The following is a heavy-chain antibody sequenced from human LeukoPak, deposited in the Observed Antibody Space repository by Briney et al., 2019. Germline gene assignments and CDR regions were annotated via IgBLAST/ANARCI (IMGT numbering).Heavy chain of an antibody. CDR3: ARGPTMVRGVIITGPSYDY. D-gene: IGHD3-10*01. J-gene: IGHJ4*02. V-gene: IGHV4-61*05. CDR1: GGSISSNNYY. CDR2: MSYSGST. Sequence: PSETLSLTCTVSGGSISSNNYYWSWIRQPPGKGLEWIGYMSYSGSTNYNPSLKSRVTISVDTSKNQFSLKLSSVTAADTAVYYCARGPTMVRGVIITGPSYDYWGQGTLVTVSS.